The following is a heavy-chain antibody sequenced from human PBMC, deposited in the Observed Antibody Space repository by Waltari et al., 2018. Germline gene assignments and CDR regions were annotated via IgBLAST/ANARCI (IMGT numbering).Heavy chain of an antibody. CDR1: GCSISSYY. CDR3: ARGSSGYYDSSGYYYHWYFDL. Sequence: QVQLQESGPGLVKPSETLSLTCTVSGCSISSYYWSWIRQPPGKGLEWIGYIYYSGSTNYNPSLKSRVTISVDTSKNQFSLKLSSVTAADTAVYYCARGSSGYYDSSGYYYHWYFDLWGRGTLVTVSS. J-gene: IGHJ2*01. V-gene: IGHV4-59*01. D-gene: IGHD3-22*01. CDR2: IYYSGST.